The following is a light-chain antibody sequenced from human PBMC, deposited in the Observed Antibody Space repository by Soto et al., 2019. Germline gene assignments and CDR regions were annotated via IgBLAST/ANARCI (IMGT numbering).Light chain of an antibody. CDR3: SSYTSSSTLYV. V-gene: IGLV2-14*01. Sequence: QSALTQPASVSASPGQSITISCTGTSSDVGGYNYVSWYQQHPGKAPKLMIYDVSNRPSGVSNSFSGSKSGNTASLTISGLQAEDEADYYCSSYTSSSTLYVFGTGTKLTVL. J-gene: IGLJ1*01. CDR2: DVS. CDR1: SSDVGGYNY.